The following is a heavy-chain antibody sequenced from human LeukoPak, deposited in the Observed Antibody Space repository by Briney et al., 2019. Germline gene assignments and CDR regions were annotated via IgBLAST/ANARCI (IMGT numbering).Heavy chain of an antibody. V-gene: IGHV4-61*08. Sequence: SETLSLTCTVSGGSISSGGYYWSWIRQPPGKGLEWIGYIYYSGSTNYNPSLKSRVTISVDTSKNQFSLKLSSVTAADTAVYYCARDDGSGYCTNGVCYKGGFDYWGQGTLVTVSS. CDR1: GGSISSGGYY. D-gene: IGHD2-8*01. J-gene: IGHJ4*02. CDR3: ARDDGSGYCTNGVCYKGGFDY. CDR2: IYYSGST.